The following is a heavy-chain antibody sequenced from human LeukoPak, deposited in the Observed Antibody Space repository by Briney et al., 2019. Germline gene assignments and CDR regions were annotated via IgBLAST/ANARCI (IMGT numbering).Heavy chain of an antibody. D-gene: IGHD6-13*01. V-gene: IGHV4-38-2*02. J-gene: IGHJ6*03. CDR3: ARVLAAAGTEYMDV. Sequence: SETLSLTCTVSGYSISSGYYWGWIRQPPGKGLEWIGSIYHSGSTYYNPSLKSRVTISVDTSKNQFSLKLSSVTAADTAVYYCARVLAAAGTEYMDVWGKGTTVTISS. CDR1: GYSISSGYY. CDR2: IYHSGST.